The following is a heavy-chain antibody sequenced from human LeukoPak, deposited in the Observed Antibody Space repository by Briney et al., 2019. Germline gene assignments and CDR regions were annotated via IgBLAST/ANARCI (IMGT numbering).Heavy chain of an antibody. J-gene: IGHJ4*02. Sequence: SETLSLTCTVSGGSISSYYWSWIRQPPGKGLEWIGYIYYSGSTNYNPSLKSRVTISVDTSKNQFSLELSSVTAADTAVYYCARTDGYNNLDYWGQGTLVTVSS. V-gene: IGHV4-59*01. CDR2: IYYSGST. CDR3: ARTDGYNNLDY. CDR1: GGSISSYY. D-gene: IGHD5-12*01.